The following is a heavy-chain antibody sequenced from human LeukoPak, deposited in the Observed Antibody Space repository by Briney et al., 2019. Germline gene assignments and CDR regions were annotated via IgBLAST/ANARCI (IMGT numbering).Heavy chain of an antibody. CDR3: ARVYSSSSGKGMDV. V-gene: IGHV3-48*03. CDR2: ITSSGSTK. J-gene: IGHJ6*02. Sequence: SGGSLRLSCAASSFTFSSYEMNWVRQAPGKGLEWVSYITSSGSTKNYADSVKGRFTISRDNAKNSLYLQMNNLRAEDTAVYYCARVYSSSSGKGMDVWGQGTTVTVSS. CDR1: SFTFSSYE. D-gene: IGHD6-6*01.